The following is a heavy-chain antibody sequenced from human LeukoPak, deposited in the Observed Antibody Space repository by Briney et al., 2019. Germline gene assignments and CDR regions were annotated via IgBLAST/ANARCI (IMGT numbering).Heavy chain of an antibody. V-gene: IGHV3-21*01. J-gene: IGHJ5*02. CDR3: ARDRYWGAGFDP. CDR2: ISSSSSYI. Sequence: GGSLRLSCAASGFTFSSYSMNWVRQAPGKGLEWVSSISSSSSYIYYADSVKGRFTISRDKSKNTFYLQINSLRVEDTAVYYCARDRYWGAGFDPWGQGTLVTVSS. CDR1: GFTFSSYS. D-gene: IGHD2-8*02.